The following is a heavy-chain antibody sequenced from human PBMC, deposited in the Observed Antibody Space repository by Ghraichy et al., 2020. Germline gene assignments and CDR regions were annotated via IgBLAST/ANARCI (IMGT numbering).Heavy chain of an antibody. CDR1: GGSISSYY. J-gene: IGHJ6*02. V-gene: IGHV4-4*09. CDR2: IYTSGST. Sequence: SETLSLTCTVSGGSISSYYWSWIRQPPGKGLEWIGYIYTSGSTNYNPSLKSRVTISVDTSKNQFSLKLSSVTAADTAVYYCARMSYTNLYYYYYGMDVWGQGTTVTVSS. CDR3: ARMSYTNLYYYYYGMDV. D-gene: IGHD1-26*01.